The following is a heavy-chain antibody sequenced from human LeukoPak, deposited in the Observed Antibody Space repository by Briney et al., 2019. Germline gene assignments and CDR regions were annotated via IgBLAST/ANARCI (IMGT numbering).Heavy chain of an antibody. CDR2: ISSRSSYI. CDR1: GFTFSSYN. Sequence: PGGSLRLSCAASGFTFSSYNMKWVRQAPGKGLEWVSSISSRSSYIFSADSVKGRFTIPRDNAKKSLYLQINSLRAEDTAVYYCAIGVNYFDYWGQGTLVTVSS. V-gene: IGHV3-21*01. J-gene: IGHJ4*02. D-gene: IGHD3-3*01. CDR3: AIGVNYFDY.